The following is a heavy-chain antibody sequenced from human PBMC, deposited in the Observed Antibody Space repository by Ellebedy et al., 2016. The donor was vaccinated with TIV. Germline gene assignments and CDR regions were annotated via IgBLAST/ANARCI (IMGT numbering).Heavy chain of an antibody. Sequence: SETLSLTXTVSGGSITSDGYYWSWIRQHPGKGLEWIGYIFYSGSTYYNPSLKSRFSISLDMSKNQFSLKLSSVTAADTAVFYCARGEAQGGSLLYESWGQGTLVTVSA. D-gene: IGHD3-16*01. V-gene: IGHV4-31*03. J-gene: IGHJ5*02. CDR1: GGSITSDGYY. CDR2: IFYSGST. CDR3: ARGEAQGGSLLYES.